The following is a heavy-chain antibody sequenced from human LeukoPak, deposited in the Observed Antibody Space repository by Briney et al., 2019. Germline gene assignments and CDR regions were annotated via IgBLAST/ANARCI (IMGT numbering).Heavy chain of an antibody. V-gene: IGHV4-4*07. J-gene: IGHJ6*02. CDR3: ARGGRGSGDYYYYGMDV. Sequence: SETLSLTCSVSGXSIRTYYWNWIRQPAGKGLEWIVRIYSSGSTNYNPSLKSRVTMSVDTSKNQFSLQLNSVTAADTAVYYCARGGRGSGDYYYYGMDVWGQGTTVTVS. CDR1: GXSIRTYY. CDR2: IYSSGST. D-gene: IGHD2-15*01.